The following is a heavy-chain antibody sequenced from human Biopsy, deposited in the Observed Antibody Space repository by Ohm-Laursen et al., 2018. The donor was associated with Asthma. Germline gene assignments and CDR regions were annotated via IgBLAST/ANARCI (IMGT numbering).Heavy chain of an antibody. D-gene: IGHD3-3*01. CDR1: GGSMTPTSHY. CDR3: ARRITIFGVVQKDHGMDA. CDR2: ISYGGKT. J-gene: IGHJ6*02. Sequence: SETLSLTCAVSGGSMTPTSHYWDWIRQAPGKGLEWIVYISYGGKTSYNPSLKNRVTISRDTSKNQFSLRLTSVTAADTAVYFCARRITIFGVVQKDHGMDAWGQGTTVIVSS. V-gene: IGHV4-39*01.